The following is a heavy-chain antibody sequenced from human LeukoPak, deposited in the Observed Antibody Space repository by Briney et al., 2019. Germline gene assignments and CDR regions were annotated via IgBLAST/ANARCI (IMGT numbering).Heavy chain of an antibody. V-gene: IGHV1-69*04. CDR2: IIPILGIA. J-gene: IGHJ4*02. D-gene: IGHD3-22*01. Sequence: PGASVKVSCRASGGTFSSYAISWARQAPGQGLEWMGRIIPILGIANYAQKFQGRVTITADKSTSTAYMELSSLRSEDTAVYYCARDPPDYYDSSGYSDYWGQGTLVTVSS. CDR3: ARDPPDYYDSSGYSDY. CDR1: GGTFSSYA.